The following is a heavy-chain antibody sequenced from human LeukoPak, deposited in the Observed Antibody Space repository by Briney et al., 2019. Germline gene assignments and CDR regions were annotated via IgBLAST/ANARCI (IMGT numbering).Heavy chain of an antibody. Sequence: ASVTVSCKASGYTFTSYYMHWVRQAPGQGLEWMGIINPSGGSTSYAQKFQGRVTMTRDMSTSTVYMELSSLRSEDTAVYYCARDILTGYWFDPWGQGTLVTVSS. CDR1: GYTFTSYY. CDR3: ARDILTGYWFDP. D-gene: IGHD3-9*01. V-gene: IGHV1-46*01. J-gene: IGHJ5*02. CDR2: INPSGGST.